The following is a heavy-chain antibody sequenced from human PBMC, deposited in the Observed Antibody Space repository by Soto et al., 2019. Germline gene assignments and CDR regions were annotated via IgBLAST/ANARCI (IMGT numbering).Heavy chain of an antibody. Sequence: EVQLVESGGGLVQPGGSLRLSCAASGFTFSTYDMHWVRQALGKGLEWVSFISSSSSTVNYADSVKGRFTISRDNAQNSLYLQMNSLRGDDTAMYYCVKGGWGDFWGQGTLVTVSS. CDR3: VKGGWGDF. D-gene: IGHD3-16*01. CDR2: ISSSSSTV. CDR1: GFTFSTYD. J-gene: IGHJ4*02. V-gene: IGHV3-48*01.